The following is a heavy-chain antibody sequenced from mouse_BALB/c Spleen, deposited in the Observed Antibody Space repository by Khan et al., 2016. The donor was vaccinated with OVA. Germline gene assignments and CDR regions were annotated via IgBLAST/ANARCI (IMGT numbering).Heavy chain of an antibody. CDR1: GFSLSRTN. V-gene: IGHV2-6-4*01. CDR3: GRAYYRYDGYYAMDY. D-gene: IGHD2-14*01. CDR2: IWGGGGT. Sequence: VQLQESGPGLVAPSQSLSITCTVSGFSLSRTNIHWVRQPPGKGLEWLGMIWGGGGTDYNSTLKSRLSIRKDNSKSQVFLKMNSLQTDDTAMYYGGRAYYRYDGYYAMDYWGQGTSVTVSS. J-gene: IGHJ4*01.